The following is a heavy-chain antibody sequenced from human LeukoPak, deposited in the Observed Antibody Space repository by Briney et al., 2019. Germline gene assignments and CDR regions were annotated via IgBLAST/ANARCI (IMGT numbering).Heavy chain of an antibody. CDR3: ARQTNGNYRTDY. CDR2: IYYSGST. CDR1: GGAISCSY. J-gene: IGHJ4*02. Sequence: SETLSLTCPVPGGAISCSYWSWIRPAPRKGRGWIGYIYYSGSTNYNPSLKSRVTISVDTSKNQFSVKLRSVTAADTAVYYCARQTNGNYRTDYWGQGTLVTVSS. D-gene: IGHD1-7*01. V-gene: IGHV4-59*08.